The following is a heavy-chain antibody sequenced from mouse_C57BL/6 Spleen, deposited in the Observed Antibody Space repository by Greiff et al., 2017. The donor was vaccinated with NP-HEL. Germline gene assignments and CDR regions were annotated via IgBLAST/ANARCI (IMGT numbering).Heavy chain of an antibody. CDR3: ARGITTVVAGPFAY. CDR2: IYPRSGNT. V-gene: IGHV1-81*01. CDR1: GYTFTSYG. D-gene: IGHD1-1*01. J-gene: IGHJ3*01. Sequence: QVQLQQSGAELARPGASVKLSCKASGYTFTSYGISWVKQRTGQGLEWIGEIYPRSGNTYYNEKFKGKATLTADKSSSTAYMELRSLTSEDSAVYFCARGITTVVAGPFAYWGQGTLVTVSA.